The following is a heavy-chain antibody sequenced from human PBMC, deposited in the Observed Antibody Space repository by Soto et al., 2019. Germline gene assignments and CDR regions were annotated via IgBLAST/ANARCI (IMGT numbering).Heavy chain of an antibody. D-gene: IGHD6-13*01. V-gene: IGHV1-46*01. J-gene: IGHJ6*02. CDR2: INPRGGST. CDR3: AIRSSSHLYFYGMDV. CDR1: GYTFTSYD. Sequence: ASVKVSCKASGYTFTSYDINWVRQAPGQGPEWMGVINPRGGSTSYTQKFQGRVTMTRDTSTSTVYMELSSLRSEDTAVYYCAIRSSSHLYFYGMDVWGQGTTVTVSS.